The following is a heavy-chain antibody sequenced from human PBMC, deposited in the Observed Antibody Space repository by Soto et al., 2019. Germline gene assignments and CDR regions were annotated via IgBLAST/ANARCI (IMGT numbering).Heavy chain of an antibody. Sequence: KASETLSLTCTVSGGSISIGDYYWSWIRQPPGKGLEWIGYIYDSGNTYYNPSLRSRITISVDTSKDQFSLKLNSVTAADTAVYYCARSVYSASDPEAFDIWGQGTTVTVSS. CDR1: GGSISIGDYY. CDR2: IYDSGNT. D-gene: IGHD5-12*01. J-gene: IGHJ3*02. V-gene: IGHV4-30-4*01. CDR3: ARSVYSASDPEAFDI.